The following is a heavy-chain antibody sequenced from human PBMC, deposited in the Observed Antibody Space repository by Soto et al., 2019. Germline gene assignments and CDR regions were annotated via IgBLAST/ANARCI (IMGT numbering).Heavy chain of an antibody. CDR3: ARLKYYDFWSGYYSLQRIYGMDV. V-gene: IGHV4-4*02. J-gene: IGHJ6*02. D-gene: IGHD3-3*01. CDR1: GGSISSSNW. CDR2: IYHSGST. Sequence: SETLSLTCAVSGGSISSSNWWSWVRQPPGKGLEWIGEIYHSGSTNYNPSLKSRVTISVDKSKNQFSLKLSSVTAADTAVYYCARLKYYDFWSGYYSLQRIYGMDVWGQGTTVTVSS.